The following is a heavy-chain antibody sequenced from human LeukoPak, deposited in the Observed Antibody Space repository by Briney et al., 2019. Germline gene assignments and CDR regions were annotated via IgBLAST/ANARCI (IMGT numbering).Heavy chain of an antibody. CDR3: ASAIAVAGTDPMSAFDI. CDR2: ITPFNGNT. J-gene: IGHJ3*02. CDR1: GYTFTYRY. Sequence: GSSVKVSCKASGYTFTYRYLHWVRQAPGQAFEWMGWITPFNGNTNYAQKFQDRVTITRDRSMSTAYMELSSLRSEDTAMYYCASAIAVAGTDPMSAFDIWGQGTMVTVSS. D-gene: IGHD6-19*01. V-gene: IGHV1-45*02.